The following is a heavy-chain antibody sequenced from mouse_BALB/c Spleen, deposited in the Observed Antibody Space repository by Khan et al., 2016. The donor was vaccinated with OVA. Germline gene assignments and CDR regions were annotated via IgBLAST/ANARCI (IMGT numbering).Heavy chain of an antibody. V-gene: IGHV1S29*02. CDR3: VRSGYGSFAY. Sequence: EVQLLETGPELVKPGASVKISCRASGYTFTDYIMDWVKQSHGKSLEWIGYIYPNNGDTGYNQKFKTKVTLNVDTSSNTASMELRSLTSEDSAVYYCVRSGYGSFAYWGQGTLVTVSA. D-gene: IGHD1-2*01. CDR2: IYPNNGDT. CDR1: GYTFTDYI. J-gene: IGHJ3*01.